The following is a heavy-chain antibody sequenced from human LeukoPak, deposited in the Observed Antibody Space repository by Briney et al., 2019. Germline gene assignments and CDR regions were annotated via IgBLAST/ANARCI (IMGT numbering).Heavy chain of an antibody. CDR2: ISGSGGDT. CDR3: ARDKGDYHTSGSLFVF. D-gene: IGHD3-22*01. CDR1: GFTFSNFP. J-gene: IGHJ4*02. Sequence: GGSLRLSCAASGFTFSNFPMTWVRQAPGKGLEAFSSISGSGGDTYYADSVKGRFTISRDNAKNSLYLQMNGLRAEDTAVYYCARDKGDYHTSGSLFVFGGQGTLVTVSS. V-gene: IGHV3-21*04.